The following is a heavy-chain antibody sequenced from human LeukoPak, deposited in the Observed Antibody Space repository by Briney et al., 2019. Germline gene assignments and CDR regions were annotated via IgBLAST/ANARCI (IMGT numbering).Heavy chain of an antibody. CDR3: AREAGSYFSYYYMDV. CDR1: GGTFSSYA. Sequence: SVKVSRKASGGTFSSYAISWVRQAPGQGLEWMGGIIPIFGTANYAQKFQGRVTITTDESTSTAYMELSSLRSEDTAVYYCAREAGSYFSYYYMDVWGKGTTVTVSS. CDR2: IIPIFGTA. J-gene: IGHJ6*03. V-gene: IGHV1-69*05. D-gene: IGHD1-26*01.